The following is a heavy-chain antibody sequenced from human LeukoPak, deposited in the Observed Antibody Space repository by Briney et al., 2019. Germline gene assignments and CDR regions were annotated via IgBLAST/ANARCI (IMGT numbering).Heavy chain of an antibody. D-gene: IGHD3-22*01. J-gene: IGHJ4*02. CDR3: ARGVGYYYDSSGYPGGH. CDR1: GYTFTSYD. Sequence: ASVKVSCKASGYTFTSYDINWVRQATGQGLEWMGWMNPNSGNTGYAQKFQGRVTMTRNTSISTAYMELSSLRSEDTAVYYCARGVGYYYDSSGYPGGHWGQGTLVTVSS. V-gene: IGHV1-8*01. CDR2: MNPNSGNT.